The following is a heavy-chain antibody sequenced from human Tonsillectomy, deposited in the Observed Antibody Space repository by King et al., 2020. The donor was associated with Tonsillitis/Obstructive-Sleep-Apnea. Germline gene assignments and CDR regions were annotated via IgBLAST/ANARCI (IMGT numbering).Heavy chain of an antibody. J-gene: IGHJ3*02. CDR1: GFTFSNYW. Sequence: VQLVESGGRLVQPGGSLRLSCAASGFTFSNYWMSWVRQAPGKGLEWVANINQDGSERYYVDSVKGRFTISRDSTKNSLYLQMNSLRAEDTAVYYCARVGVHAFDIWGQGTMVTVSS. V-gene: IGHV3-7*03. CDR2: INQDGSER. D-gene: IGHD3-16*01. CDR3: ARVGVHAFDI.